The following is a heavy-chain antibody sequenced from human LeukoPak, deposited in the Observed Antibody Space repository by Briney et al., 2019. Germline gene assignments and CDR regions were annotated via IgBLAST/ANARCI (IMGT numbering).Heavy chain of an antibody. D-gene: IGHD4-17*01. CDR1: GYSFTSYW. Sequence: PGESLKISCKGSGYSFTSYWISWVRQMPGKGLEWMGRSDPSDSYTNYSPSFQGHVTISADKSISTAYLQWSSLKASDTAMYYCARDDYGDSQFDYWGQGTLVTVSS. CDR3: ARDDYGDSQFDY. V-gene: IGHV5-10-1*01. J-gene: IGHJ4*02. CDR2: SDPSDSYT.